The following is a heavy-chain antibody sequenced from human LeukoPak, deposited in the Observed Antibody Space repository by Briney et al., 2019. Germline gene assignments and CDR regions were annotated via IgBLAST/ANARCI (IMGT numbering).Heavy chain of an antibody. CDR2: ISSSSSTI. Sequence: PGGSLRLSCAASGFTFSSYSMSWVRQAPGKGLEWVSYISSSSSTIYYADSVKGRFTISRDNFKNTLYLQMNSLRAEDTAVYYCAKAMDYDSSVYYVRKIEAIDYWGQGTLVTVSS. CDR1: GFTFSSYS. CDR3: AKAMDYDSSVYYVRKIEAIDY. D-gene: IGHD3-22*01. J-gene: IGHJ4*02. V-gene: IGHV3-48*01.